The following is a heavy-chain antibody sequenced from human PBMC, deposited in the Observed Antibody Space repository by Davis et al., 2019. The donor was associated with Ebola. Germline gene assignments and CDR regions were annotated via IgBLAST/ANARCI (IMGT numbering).Heavy chain of an antibody. CDR2: IIPIFGTA. CDR1: GGTFSSYA. Sequence: AASVKVSCKASGGTFSSYAISWVRQAPGQGLEWMGGIIPIFGTANYAQKFQGRVTNTADESTSTAYMELSSLRSEDTAVYYCARDDIAAAGHYFDYGDQGTLVTVSS. CDR3: ARDDIAAAGHYFDY. J-gene: IGHJ4*02. V-gene: IGHV1-69*13. D-gene: IGHD6-13*01.